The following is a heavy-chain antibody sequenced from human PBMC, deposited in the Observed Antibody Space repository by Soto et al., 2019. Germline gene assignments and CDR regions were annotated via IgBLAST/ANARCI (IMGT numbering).Heavy chain of an antibody. Sequence: SDTLSISCTVSGGSISSYYWSWIRKPPGKGLEWIGYIYYSGSTNYNPSLKSRVTISVDTSKNQFSLKLSSVTAADTAVYYCARYSGSMAQGHYYYYYGMDVWGQGTTVTV. V-gene: IGHV4-59*07. CDR3: ARYSGSMAQGHYYYYYGMDV. CDR1: GGSISSYY. D-gene: IGHD3-10*01. CDR2: IYYSGST. J-gene: IGHJ6*02.